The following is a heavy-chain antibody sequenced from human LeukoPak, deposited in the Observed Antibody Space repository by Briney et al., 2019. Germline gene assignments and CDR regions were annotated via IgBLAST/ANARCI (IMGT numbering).Heavy chain of an antibody. CDR1: GGSISSSSYS. J-gene: IGHJ4*02. Sequence: SETLSLTCTVSGGSISSSSYSWGWIRQPPGKGLEWIGSIYYSGTTYYNPSLKSRATLSVDTSEIQFSLKLSSLAATDTAVYFCARLRFDFWSGYTHPYFDYWGQGTLVTVSS. CDR3: ARLRFDFWSGYTHPYFDY. CDR2: IYYSGTT. V-gene: IGHV4-39*01. D-gene: IGHD3-3*01.